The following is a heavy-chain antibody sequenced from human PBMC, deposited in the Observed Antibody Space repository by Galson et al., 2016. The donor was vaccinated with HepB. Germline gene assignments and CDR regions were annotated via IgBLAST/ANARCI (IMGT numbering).Heavy chain of an antibody. Sequence: SLRLSCAASGFSFSGYWMTWVRQAPGKGPEWVANIKRDGSETHYVDSVKGRFTISRDSSKNTLFLQMNSLRVEDTAVYFCARGQSLWYNYDHWGQGTLVTVSS. V-gene: IGHV3-7*01. CDR3: ARGQSLWYNYDH. CDR2: IKRDGSET. J-gene: IGHJ4*02. CDR1: GFSFSGYW. D-gene: IGHD3-22*01.